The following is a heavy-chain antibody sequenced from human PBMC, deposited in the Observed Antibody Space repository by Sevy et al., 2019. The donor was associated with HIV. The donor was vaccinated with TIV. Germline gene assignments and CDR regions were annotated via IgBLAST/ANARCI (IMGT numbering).Heavy chain of an antibody. CDR1: GFTFSSYS. J-gene: IGHJ6*03. V-gene: IGHV3-48*02. Sequence: GGSLRLSCAASGFTFSSYSMNWVRQAPGKGLEWVSYISSSSSTIYYADSVKGRFTIFRDNANNSLYLQMNSLRDEDTAGYYCARDRVAAAGYYYYYMDVWGKGTTVTVSS. CDR2: ISSSSSTI. D-gene: IGHD6-13*01. CDR3: ARDRVAAAGYYYYYMDV.